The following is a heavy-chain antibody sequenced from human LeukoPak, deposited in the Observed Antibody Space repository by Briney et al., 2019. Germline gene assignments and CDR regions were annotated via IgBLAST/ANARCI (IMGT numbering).Heavy chain of an antibody. V-gene: IGHV4-31*03. CDR3: ARDLYCGGDCYSGYYYYGMDV. Sequence: PSQTLSLTCTVSGGSISSGGYYWSWIRQHPGKGLEWIGYIYYSGSTYYNPSLKSRVTISEDTSKNQFSLKLSSVTAADTAVYYCARDLYCGGDCYSGYYYYGMDVWGQGTTVTVSS. D-gene: IGHD2-21*02. CDR2: IYYSGST. CDR1: GGSISSGGYY. J-gene: IGHJ6*02.